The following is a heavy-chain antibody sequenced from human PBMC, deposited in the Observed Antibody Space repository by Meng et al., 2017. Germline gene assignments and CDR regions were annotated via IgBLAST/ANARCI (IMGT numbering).Heavy chain of an antibody. D-gene: IGHD6-19*01. V-gene: IGHV3-30*04. CDR2: ISYDGSNK. CDR3: ARGYAVAGNFDY. J-gene: IGHJ4*02. CDR1: GFIFSSYA. Sequence: GGSLRLLCAVSGFIFSSYAMHWVRQAPGKGLEWVAVISYDGSNKYYADSVKGRFTISRDNSKNTLYLQMNSLRAEDTAVYYCARGYAVAGNFDYWGQGTLVTVSS.